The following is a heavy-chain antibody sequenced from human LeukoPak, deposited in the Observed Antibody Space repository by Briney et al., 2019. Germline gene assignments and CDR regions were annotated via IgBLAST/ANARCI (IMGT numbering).Heavy chain of an antibody. J-gene: IGHJ6*02. V-gene: IGHV1-58*01. CDR3: AATVHYCSGGGCYNYYYGMDV. Sequence: SVKVSCKASGFTFTSSAVQWVRQARGQRLEWIGWIVVGSGHTNYAQKFQERVTITRDMSTSTAYMEVSSLRSEDTAVYYCAATVHYCSGGGCYNYYYGMDVWGQGTTVTVSS. CDR2: IVVGSGHT. D-gene: IGHD2-15*01. CDR1: GFTFTSSA.